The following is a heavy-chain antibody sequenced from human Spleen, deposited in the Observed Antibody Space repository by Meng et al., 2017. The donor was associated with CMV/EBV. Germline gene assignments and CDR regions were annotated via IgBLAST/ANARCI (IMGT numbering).Heavy chain of an antibody. CDR3: ARGSGVLEWFRRSDWFNP. D-gene: IGHD3-3*01. V-gene: IGHV4-38-2*02. J-gene: IGHJ5*02. Sequence: GSLRLSCTVSGYSISSGYYWGWIRQSPGKGLEWVASMYHSGSTSYNPSLKSRVTISVDTSKNQFSLKLSSVTAADTAVYYCARGSGVLEWFRRSDWFNPWGQETLVTVSS. CDR1: GYSISSGYY. CDR2: MYHSGST.